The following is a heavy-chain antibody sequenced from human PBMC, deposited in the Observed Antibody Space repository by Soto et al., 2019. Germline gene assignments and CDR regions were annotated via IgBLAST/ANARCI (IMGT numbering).Heavy chain of an antibody. Sequence: QVQLVQSGAEVKKPGSSVKVSCKASGGTFSSYAISWVRQAPGQGLEWMGGIIPIFGTSNYAQKFQGIVTMTADECMSTSYMELSSLRSEDTAVYYCARESSGYASPFDYWGQGTLVTVSS. V-gene: IGHV1-69*01. CDR1: GGTFSSYA. D-gene: IGHD5-12*01. CDR3: ARESSGYASPFDY. CDR2: IIPIFGTS. J-gene: IGHJ4*02.